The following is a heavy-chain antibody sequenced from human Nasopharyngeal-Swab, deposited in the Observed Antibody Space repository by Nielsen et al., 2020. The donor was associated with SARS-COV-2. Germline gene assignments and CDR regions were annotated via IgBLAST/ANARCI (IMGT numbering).Heavy chain of an antibody. Sequence: WIRQPPGKGLEWVSGVSGSGGTTKYADSVKGRFTISRGNSKNKLYLQMHSLRVEDTAVYYCAKDRYCSGGACYFSGFDYWGPGTLVTVSS. CDR3: AKDRYCSGGACYFSGFDY. J-gene: IGHJ4*02. V-gene: IGHV3-23*01. D-gene: IGHD2-15*01. CDR2: VSGSGGTT.